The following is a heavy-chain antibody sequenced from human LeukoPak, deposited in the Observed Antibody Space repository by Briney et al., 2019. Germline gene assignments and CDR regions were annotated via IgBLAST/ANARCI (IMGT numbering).Heavy chain of an antibody. J-gene: IGHJ4*02. CDR2: ISGNGGTT. V-gene: IGHV3-23*01. CDR3: ARRIKPFDS. D-gene: IGHD1-14*01. CDR1: GFTFTSYA. Sequence: GGSLRLSCFASGFTFTSYAMSWVRQAPGKGLEWVSSISGNGGTTFYAVSVKGRFTISSDNSKNTLYLQMSSLRAGDTAVYYCARRIKPFDSWGQGTLVTVSS.